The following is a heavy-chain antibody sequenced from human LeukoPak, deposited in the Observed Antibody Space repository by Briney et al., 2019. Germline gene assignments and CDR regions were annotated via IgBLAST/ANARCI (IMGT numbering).Heavy chain of an antibody. D-gene: IGHD1-26*01. J-gene: IGHJ4*02. CDR3: SRESGPFCPFGY. CDR1: GGSISGTNW. CDR2: ISLAGQT. Sequence: PSETLSLTCGVSGGSISGTNWWSWVRPPPGQGLEWIGEISLAGQTNYNPSLNGRVTMPLDKSSNQLSLHLTSVTAADTATYFCSRESGPFCPFGYWGQGTLVIVSS. V-gene: IGHV4/OR15-8*02.